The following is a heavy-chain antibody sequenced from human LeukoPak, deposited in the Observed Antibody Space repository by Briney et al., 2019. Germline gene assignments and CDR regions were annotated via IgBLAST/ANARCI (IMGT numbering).Heavy chain of an antibody. D-gene: IGHD1-26*01. J-gene: IGHJ3*02. CDR3: ARDPYSGSYYGGDAFDI. CDR1: GGTFSSYA. V-gene: IGHV7-4-1*02. CDR2: INTNTGNP. Sequence: ASVKVSCKASGGTFSSYAISWVRQAPGQGLEWMGWINTNTGNPTYAQGFTGRFVFSLDTSVSTAYLQISSLKAEDTAVYYCARDPYSGSYYGGDAFDIWGQGTMVTVSS.